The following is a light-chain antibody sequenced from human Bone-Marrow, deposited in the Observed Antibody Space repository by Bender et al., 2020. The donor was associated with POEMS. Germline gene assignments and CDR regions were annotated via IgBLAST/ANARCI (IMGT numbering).Light chain of an antibody. V-gene: IGLV2-14*01. CDR2: EVT. CDR3: SSYTSTSTRVV. J-gene: IGLJ2*01. Sequence: QSALTQPPSASGSPGQSVTISCTGSSSDIAAYNFVSWYQQHPGKAPKLMIYEVTNRASGVSNRFSGSKSGNTASLTISGLQAEDEADYYCSSYTSTSTRVVFGGGTKVTVL. CDR1: SSDIAAYNF.